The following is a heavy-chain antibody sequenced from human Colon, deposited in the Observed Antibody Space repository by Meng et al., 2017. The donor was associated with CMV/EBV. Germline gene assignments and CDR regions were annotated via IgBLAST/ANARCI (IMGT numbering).Heavy chain of an antibody. J-gene: IGHJ4*02. CDR2: ISYSGNT. D-gene: IGHD6-19*01. CDR3: ARETSGWSTGIDY. CDR1: GGSISSYY. V-gene: IGHV4-59*01. Sequence: GSLRLSCTVSGGSISSYYWSWIRQPPGKGLEWIGYISYSGNTNYNPSLKSRLTMEVDTSRNQFSLRLTSVSAADTAMYYCARETSGWSTGIDYWGQGTLVTVSS.